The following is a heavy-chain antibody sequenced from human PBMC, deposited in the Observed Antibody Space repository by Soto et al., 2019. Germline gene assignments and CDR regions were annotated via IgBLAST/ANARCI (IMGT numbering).Heavy chain of an antibody. CDR1: GLSLSTIGEG. Sequence: QITLKESGPTLVKPTQTLTLTCTFSGLSLSTIGEGVGWIRQPPGKALEWLALVYWDDDKRYSPSLKSTLTITKDTSVNQVVLTMTNVGPVDTATYYCVQTRCGVDCLQSYSSHTYYGLDVWGQGTTVTVSS. J-gene: IGHJ6*02. V-gene: IGHV2-5*02. CDR2: VYWDDDK. D-gene: IGHD2-21*02. CDR3: VQTRCGVDCLQSYSSHTYYGLDV.